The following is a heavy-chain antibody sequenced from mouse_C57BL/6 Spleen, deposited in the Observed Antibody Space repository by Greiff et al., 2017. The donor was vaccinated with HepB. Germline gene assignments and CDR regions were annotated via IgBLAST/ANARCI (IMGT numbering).Heavy chain of an antibody. CDR1: GYSITSGYY. CDR2: ISYDGSN. Sequence: EVQLQESGPGLVKPSQSLSLTCSVTGYSITSGYYWNWIRQFPGNKLEWMGYISYDGSNNYNPSLKNRISITRDTSKNQFFLKLNSVTTEDTATYYCASWVYAMDYWGQGTSVTVSS. V-gene: IGHV3-6*01. J-gene: IGHJ4*01. D-gene: IGHD4-1*01. CDR3: ASWVYAMDY.